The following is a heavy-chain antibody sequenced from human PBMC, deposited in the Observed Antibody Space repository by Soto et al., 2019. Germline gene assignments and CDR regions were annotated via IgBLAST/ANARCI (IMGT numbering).Heavy chain of an antibody. D-gene: IGHD6-13*01. Sequence: SQTLSLTCAISGDSVSSNSAAWNWIRQSPSRGLEWLGRTYYRSKWYNDYAVSVKSRITINPDTSKNQFSLQLNSVTPEDTAVYYCARDLHPTLGIAAAGLLDYWGQGTLVTVSS. CDR2: TYYRSKWYN. J-gene: IGHJ4*02. V-gene: IGHV6-1*01. CDR1: GDSVSSNSAA. CDR3: ARDLHPTLGIAAAGLLDY.